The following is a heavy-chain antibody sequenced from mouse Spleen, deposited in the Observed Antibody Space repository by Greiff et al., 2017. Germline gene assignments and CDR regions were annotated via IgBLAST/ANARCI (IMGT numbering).Heavy chain of an antibody. Sequence: QVQLQQPGAELVMPGASVKLSCKASGYTFTSYWMHWVKQRPGQGLEWIGEIDPSDSYTNYNQKFKGKATLTVDKSSSTAYMQLSSLTSEDSAVYYCARLNYYGSSYNYAMDYWGQGTSVTVSS. CDR1: GYTFTSYW. CDR3: ARLNYYGSSYNYAMDY. J-gene: IGHJ4*01. V-gene: IGHV1-69*01. D-gene: IGHD1-1*01. CDR2: IDPSDSYT.